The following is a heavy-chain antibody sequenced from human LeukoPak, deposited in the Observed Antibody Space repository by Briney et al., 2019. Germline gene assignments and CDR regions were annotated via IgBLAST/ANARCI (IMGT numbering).Heavy chain of an antibody. J-gene: IGHJ4*02. Sequence: SETLSLTCAVYGGSFSGYYWSWIRQPPGKGLEWIGEINHSGSTNYNPSLKSRVTISVDTSKNQFSLKLSSVTAADTAVYYCARGRQVQDIVLMVYASPPFDYWGQGTLVTVSS. V-gene: IGHV4-34*01. CDR3: ARGRQVQDIVLMVYASPPFDY. CDR1: GGSFSGYY. CDR2: INHSGST. D-gene: IGHD2-8*01.